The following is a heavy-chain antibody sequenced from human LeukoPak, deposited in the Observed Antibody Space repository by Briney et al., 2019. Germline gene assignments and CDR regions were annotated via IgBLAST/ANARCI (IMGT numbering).Heavy chain of an antibody. CDR1: GFSFSGSA. CDR3: AKSKPYCSSITCLPHSFDY. V-gene: IGHV3-23*01. Sequence: GGSLRLSCAASGFSFSGSAMTWVRQAPGKGLEWVSTISGSGDSTYYADSVRGRFTISRDKSKNTLYLQMNSLRAEDTAVYCCAKSKPYCSSITCLPHSFDYWGQGTLVTVSS. D-gene: IGHD2-2*01. J-gene: IGHJ4*02. CDR2: ISGSGDST.